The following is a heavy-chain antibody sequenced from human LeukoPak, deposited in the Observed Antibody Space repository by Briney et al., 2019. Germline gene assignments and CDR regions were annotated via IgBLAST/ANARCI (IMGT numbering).Heavy chain of an antibody. CDR3: ARSSRYCSSTSCYYYGMDV. J-gene: IGHJ6*02. V-gene: IGHV1-2*02. D-gene: IGHD2-2*01. Sequence: ASVKVSCKASGYTFTGYYMHWVRQAPGQGLEWMGWINPNSGGTNYAQKFQGRVTMTRDTSISTAYMELSRLRSDDTAVYYCARSSRYCSSTSCYYYGMDVWGQGTTVTVSS. CDR2: INPNSGGT. CDR1: GYTFTGYY.